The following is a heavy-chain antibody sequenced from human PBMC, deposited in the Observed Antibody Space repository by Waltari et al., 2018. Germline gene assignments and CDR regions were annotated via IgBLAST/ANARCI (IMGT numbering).Heavy chain of an antibody. CDR2: INSDGGST. Sequence: EVQLVESGGGLVQPGGSLRLSCAASGFTFSSYWMHWVRQAPGKGLVWVSRINSDGGSTSYADSVKGRFTISRDNAKNTLYLQMNSLRAEDTAVYYCARISWGSRVLAAPFDYWGQGTLVTVSS. CDR3: ARISWGSRVLAAPFDY. CDR1: GFTFSSYW. D-gene: IGHD2-15*01. V-gene: IGHV3-74*01. J-gene: IGHJ4*02.